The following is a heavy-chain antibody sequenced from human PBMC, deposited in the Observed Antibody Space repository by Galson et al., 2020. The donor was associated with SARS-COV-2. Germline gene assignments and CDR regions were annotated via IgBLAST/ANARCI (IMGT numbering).Heavy chain of an antibody. J-gene: IGHJ4*02. D-gene: IGHD3-10*01. CDR3: ASERGTSQTYNLPY. Sequence: ASVKVSCKTSGYTFTDYGISWVRQAPGQGLEWMGWISAYNGNTNYAQKVQGRVTMTRDTSTSTAYMELWSLRSDETAVYYCASERGTSQTYNLPYWGQGTLVTVSS. CDR2: ISAYNGNT. V-gene: IGHV1-18*01. CDR1: GYTFTDYG.